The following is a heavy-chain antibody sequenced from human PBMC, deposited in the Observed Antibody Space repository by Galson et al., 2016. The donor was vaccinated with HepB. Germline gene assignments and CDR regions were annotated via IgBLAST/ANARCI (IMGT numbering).Heavy chain of an antibody. CDR2: LYSSGST. V-gene: IGHV3-53*01. CDR1: GFSLSSNY. D-gene: IGHD1-26*01. Sequence: SLRLSCAASGFSLSSNYMSWIRQTPGQGLEWISVLYSSGSTYYADSVKGRFTISRDNSKNTLYLQMDSLRGNDTAIYYCARDGESRSYDFWGQGTLVSVSS. CDR3: ARDGESRSYDF. J-gene: IGHJ4*02.